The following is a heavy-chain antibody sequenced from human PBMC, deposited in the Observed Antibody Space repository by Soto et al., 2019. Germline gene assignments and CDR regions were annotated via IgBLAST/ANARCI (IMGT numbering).Heavy chain of an antibody. CDR3: ARGLFYYYDSSGFLY. J-gene: IGHJ4*02. CDR2: INHSGST. Sequence: GSLRLSCAAFGFTFSDHYMDWIRQPPGKGLEWIGEINHSGSTNYNPSLKSRVTISVDTSKNQFSLKLSSVTAADTAVYYCARGLFYYYDSSGFLYWGQGTLVTVSS. V-gene: IGHV4-34*01. D-gene: IGHD3-22*01. CDR1: GFTFSDHY.